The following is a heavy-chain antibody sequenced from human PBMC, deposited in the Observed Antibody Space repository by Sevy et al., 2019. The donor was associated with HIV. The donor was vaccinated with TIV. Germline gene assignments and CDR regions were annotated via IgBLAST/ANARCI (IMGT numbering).Heavy chain of an antibody. CDR2: LNQDGSEK. Sequence: GGSLRLSCAASGFTFSAYWMSWVRQTPGKGLEWVANLNQDGSEKYPVDSVKGRFTISRDNAKNSLYLQMNSLRDEDTAMYYCATDVWSSLGNWGRGTVVTVSS. CDR3: ATDVWSSLGN. J-gene: IGHJ4*03. CDR1: GFTFSAYW. V-gene: IGHV3-7*01. D-gene: IGHD3-3*01.